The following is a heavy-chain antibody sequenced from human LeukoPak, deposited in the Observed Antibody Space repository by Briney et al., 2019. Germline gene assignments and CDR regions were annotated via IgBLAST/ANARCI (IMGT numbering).Heavy chain of an antibody. CDR3: ARCRMVAPDY. Sequence: ASVKVSCKASRYTFTGYYMHWVRQAPGQGLEWMGWINPNSGGTNYAQKFQGRVTMTRDTSIGTAYMELSRLRSDDTAVYYCARCRMVAPDYWGQGTLVTVSS. V-gene: IGHV1-2*02. CDR1: RYTFTGYY. D-gene: IGHD5-12*01. CDR2: INPNSGGT. J-gene: IGHJ4*02.